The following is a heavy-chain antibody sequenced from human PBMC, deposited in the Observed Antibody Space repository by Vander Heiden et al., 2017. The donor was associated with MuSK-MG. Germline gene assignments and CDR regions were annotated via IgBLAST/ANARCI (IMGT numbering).Heavy chain of an antibody. CDR2: IKQDGSEK. CDR3: SRELDV. J-gene: IGHJ6*02. CDR1: GFPFSAYW. V-gene: IGHV3-7*01. Sequence: EVQLVESGGGLVQPGGTLRLSCTVSGFPFSAYWMDWVRQAPGKGLEWVANIKQDGSEKYYVDSVKGRFTISRDNARNSLYLQMNSLRAEDTAVNYCSRELDVWGQGTTVTVSS.